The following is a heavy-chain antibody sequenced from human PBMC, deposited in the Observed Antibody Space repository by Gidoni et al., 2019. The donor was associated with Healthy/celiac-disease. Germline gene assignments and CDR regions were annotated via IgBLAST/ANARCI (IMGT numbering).Heavy chain of an antibody. Sequence: QVQLVQSGAEVKKPGASVKVSCQAFGYTFTSYGISWVRQAPGQGLEWMGWISAYNGNTNYAQKLQGRVTMTTDTSTSTAYMELRSLRSDDTAVYYCARDGVVVVPAPTSKRYYYYYGMDVWGQGTTVTVSS. CDR2: ISAYNGNT. J-gene: IGHJ6*02. CDR1: GYTFTSYG. CDR3: ARDGVVVVPAPTSKRYYYYYGMDV. V-gene: IGHV1-18*01. D-gene: IGHD2-2*01.